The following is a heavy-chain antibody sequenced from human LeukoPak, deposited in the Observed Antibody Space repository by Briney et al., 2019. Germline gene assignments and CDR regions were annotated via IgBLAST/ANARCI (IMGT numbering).Heavy chain of an antibody. CDR2: IYPSDSET. V-gene: IGHV5-51*01. CDR3: ARLLLATGPDY. J-gene: IGHJ4*02. Sequence: GESLKISCNGSGYMFTAYWIGWVRQMPGTGLEWMGFIYPSDSETRYSPSFQGQVTISADKSITTAFLQWSSLQASDTAMYYCARLLLATGPDYWGQGTLVTVSS. CDR1: GYMFTAYW. D-gene: IGHD1-1*01.